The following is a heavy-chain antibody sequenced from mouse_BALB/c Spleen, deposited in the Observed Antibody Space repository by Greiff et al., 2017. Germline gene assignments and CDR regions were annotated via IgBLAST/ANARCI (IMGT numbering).Heavy chain of an antibody. CDR2: ISSGGSYT. CDR1: GFTFSSYT. V-gene: IGHV5-6-4*01. D-gene: IGHD2-12*01. J-gene: IGHJ2*01. CDR3: TRDYDGGFDY. Sequence: EVKLVESGGGLVKPGGSLKLSCAASGFTFSSYTMSWVRQTPEKRLEWVATISSGGSYTYYPDSVKGRFTISRDNAKNTLYLQMSSLKSEDTAMYYCTRDYDGGFDYWGQGTTLTVSS.